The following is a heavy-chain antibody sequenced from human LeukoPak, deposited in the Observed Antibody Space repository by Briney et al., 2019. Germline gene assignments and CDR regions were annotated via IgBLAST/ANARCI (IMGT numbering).Heavy chain of an antibody. D-gene: IGHD7-27*01. V-gene: IGHV3-30-3*01. Sequence: PGRSLRLSCAASGFATFAIHWVRQAPGQGLEWVAVISYGGTNKYYADSVTGRFTISRDNSKNTLYLQMSSLTTEDTALYYCARGPTRGSWPGEADYWGQGTLVTVSS. CDR2: ISYGGTNK. J-gene: IGHJ4*02. CDR3: ARGPTRGSWPGEADY. CDR1: GFATFA.